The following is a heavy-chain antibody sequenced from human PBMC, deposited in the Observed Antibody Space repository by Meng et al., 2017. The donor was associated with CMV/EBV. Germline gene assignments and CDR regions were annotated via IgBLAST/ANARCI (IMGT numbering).Heavy chain of an antibody. Sequence: HWVRQAPGKGLGWVAVRWYDGSNKSYADSVKGRFTVSRDNSKNTLYLQMNSLRAEDTAGYYWAKDRPPPPPNIVVVPAAIRENWFDPWGQGTLVTVSS. CDR3: AKDRPPPPPNIVVVPAAIRENWFDP. D-gene: IGHD2-2*02. CDR2: RWYDGSNK. J-gene: IGHJ5*02. V-gene: IGHV3-33*06.